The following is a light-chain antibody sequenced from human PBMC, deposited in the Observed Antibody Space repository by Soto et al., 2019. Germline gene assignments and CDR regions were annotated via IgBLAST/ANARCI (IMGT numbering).Light chain of an antibody. J-gene: IGKJ4*01. CDR3: QQYHTWPIT. CDR2: GAS. Sequence: DIVMTQSPATLSVAPGERVTFSCRASQGVSRKLAWYQHKPGQAPRLLISGASTGATGIPVRFSGSGSGNEFTLTISRLPSEDCAIYYCQQYHTWPITFGGGTKVEIK. V-gene: IGKV3-15*01. CDR1: QGVSRK.